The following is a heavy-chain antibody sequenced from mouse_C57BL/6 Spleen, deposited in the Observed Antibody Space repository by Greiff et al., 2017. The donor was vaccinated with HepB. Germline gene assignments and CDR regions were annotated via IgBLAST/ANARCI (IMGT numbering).Heavy chain of an antibody. V-gene: IGHV5-17*01. Sequence: EVKLMASGGGLVKPGGSLKLSCAASGFTFSAYGMHWVRQAPEKGLEWVAYISSGSSTIYYADTVKGRFTISRDNAKNTLFLQMTSLRSEDTAMYYCASHVMVTTWFAYWGQGTLVTVSA. CDR3: ASHVMVTTWFAY. CDR2: ISSGSSTI. D-gene: IGHD2-3*01. J-gene: IGHJ3*01. CDR1: GFTFSAYG.